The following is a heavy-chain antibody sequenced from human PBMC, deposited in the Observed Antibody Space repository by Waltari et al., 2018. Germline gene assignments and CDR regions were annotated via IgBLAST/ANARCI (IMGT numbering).Heavy chain of an antibody. CDR2: INHSGST. CDR3: AKEGATDTAAYYFDY. V-gene: IGHV4-34*01. CDR1: GGSFSGHY. J-gene: IGHJ4*02. D-gene: IGHD1-26*01. Sequence: QVQLQQWGAGLLKPSETLSLTCAVYGGSFSGHYWSWIRQPPGKGLEWIGEINHSGSTNYNPSLKSRVTISVDTSKNQFSLKLSSVTAADTAVYYCAKEGATDTAAYYFDYWGQGTLVTVSS.